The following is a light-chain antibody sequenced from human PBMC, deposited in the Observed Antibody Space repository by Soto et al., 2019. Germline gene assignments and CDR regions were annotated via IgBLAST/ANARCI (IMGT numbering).Light chain of an antibody. Sequence: DIQMTQSPSTVSASVVHRVTLTCRASQNIKSWLAWYQQKPAKAPNLLIYEASNVERGVPSRFGGSGSGTEFTLTISGLQPDDFATYYCQQYNSYSWTFGQGTNVDIK. CDR3: QQYNSYSWT. V-gene: IGKV1-5*03. J-gene: IGKJ1*01. CDR1: QNIKSW. CDR2: EAS.